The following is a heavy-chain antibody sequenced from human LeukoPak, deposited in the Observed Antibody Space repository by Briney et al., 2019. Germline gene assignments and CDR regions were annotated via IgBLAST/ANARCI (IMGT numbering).Heavy chain of an antibody. Sequence: GGSLRLSCAASGFTFSSFGMSWVRQAPGKGLEWLSSISSTGGNAYHADSVKGRFTISRDNSKNTLYLQMNSLRAEDTAVYYCARDLGCSGGSCYPDAFDMWGEGTMVSVS. V-gene: IGHV3-23*01. CDR3: ARDLGCSGGSCYPDAFDM. CDR1: GFTFSSFG. CDR2: ISSTGGNA. J-gene: IGHJ3*02. D-gene: IGHD2-15*01.